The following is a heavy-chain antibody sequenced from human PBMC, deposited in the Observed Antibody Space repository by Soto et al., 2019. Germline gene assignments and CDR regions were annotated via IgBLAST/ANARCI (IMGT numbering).Heavy chain of an antibody. J-gene: IGHJ4*02. D-gene: IGHD6-19*01. Sequence: SETLSLTCSVFGCGISCSYWSWIRQSPGKGLEWLGYVYYTGSTNYSPSLRSRVSISVDTSKNEFSLRLSSVTAADTAVYFCARSVAVPGAHIDYWGQGTQVTVSS. CDR1: GCGISCSY. CDR2: VYYTGST. V-gene: IGHV4-59*01. CDR3: ARSVAVPGAHIDY.